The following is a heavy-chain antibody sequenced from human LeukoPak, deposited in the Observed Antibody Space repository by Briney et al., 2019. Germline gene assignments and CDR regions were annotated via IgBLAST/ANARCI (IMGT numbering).Heavy chain of an antibody. CDR3: ARGRKAGVDNYYYMDV. J-gene: IGHJ6*03. Sequence: GGSLRLSCAASGFTLSPYWMRWVRPAPGEGLRWVSRINSDGSTTDYADSVQGRFTISRDNAKNTLYLQMNSLRAEDTAVYYCARGRKAGVDNYYYMDVWGKGTTVTVSS. CDR1: GFTLSPYW. V-gene: IGHV3-74*01. D-gene: IGHD3-10*01. CDR2: INSDGSTT.